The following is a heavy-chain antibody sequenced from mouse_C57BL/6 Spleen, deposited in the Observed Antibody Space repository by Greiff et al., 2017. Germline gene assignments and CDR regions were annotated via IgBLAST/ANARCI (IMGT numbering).Heavy chain of an antibody. CDR1: GYTFTSYW. CDR3: ARCDGYPYYYAMDY. J-gene: IGHJ4*01. Sequence: VQLQQPGAELVKPGASVTMSCKASGYTFTSYWITWVKQRPGQGLEWIGDIYPGSGSTNYNEKFKSKATLTVDTSSSTAYMQLSSLTSEDSAVYYCARCDGYPYYYAMDYWGQGTSVTVSS. D-gene: IGHD2-3*01. CDR2: IYPGSGST. V-gene: IGHV1-55*01.